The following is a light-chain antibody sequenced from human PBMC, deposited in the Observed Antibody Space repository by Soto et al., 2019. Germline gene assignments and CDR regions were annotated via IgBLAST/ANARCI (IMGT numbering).Light chain of an antibody. CDR1: SSDIGRYNL. J-gene: IGLJ2*01. Sequence: QSALTQPASVSGSPGQSITISGTGTSSDIGRYNLVSWYQQHTGKAPKLIIYEDIERPSGVSDRFSGSKSGNTASLTISGLQTEDEADYYCCSYAGGASVVFGGGTQLTVL. CDR2: EDI. CDR3: CSYAGGASVV. V-gene: IGLV2-23*01.